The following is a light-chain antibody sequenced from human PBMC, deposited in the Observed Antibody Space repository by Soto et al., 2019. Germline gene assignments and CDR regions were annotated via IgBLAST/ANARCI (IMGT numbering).Light chain of an antibody. V-gene: IGKV3-15*01. CDR1: EGISST. CDR2: AAS. CDR3: QQYQNWPPMYA. J-gene: IGKJ2*01. Sequence: EIVMTQSPAAMSVSPRERVILSCRASEGISSTLAWYQHVPGQAPSLLMYAASTRATDVRARFSGSGAGTEFTITISSLQSEDFAGYFCQQYQNWPPMYAFGQGTKLAS.